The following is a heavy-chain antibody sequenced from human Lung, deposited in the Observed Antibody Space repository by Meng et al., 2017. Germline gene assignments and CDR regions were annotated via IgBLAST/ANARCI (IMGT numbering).Heavy chain of an antibody. J-gene: IGHJ4*02. Sequence: QITLKESVSTLVKPTQTLALTCTFSGFSLSTSGVGVGWSRQPPGKALEWLALIYWDDDKRYSPSLKSRLTITKDTSKNQVVLTMTNMDPVDTATYYCAHIVLYDSYDYWGQGTLVTVSS. CDR3: AHIVLYDSYDY. V-gene: IGHV2-5*02. CDR1: GFSLSTSGVG. CDR2: IYWDDDK. D-gene: IGHD3-22*01.